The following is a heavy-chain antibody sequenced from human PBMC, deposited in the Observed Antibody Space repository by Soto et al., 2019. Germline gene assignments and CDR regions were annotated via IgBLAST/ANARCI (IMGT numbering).Heavy chain of an antibody. J-gene: IGHJ4*02. Sequence: QVHLVQSGAEVKMPGASVKVSCKASGFTFTSYAFTWVRQAPGQGLEWMGWISAYNGNTNYARNFRGSVTMTTGSSPSTVYMELGRLTSDDTAVYFCARDFAGWPPDGVDSWGQGTRVSVSA. CDR2: ISAYNGNT. CDR1: GFTFTSYA. D-gene: IGHD3-16*01. V-gene: IGHV1-18*01. CDR3: ARDFAGWPPDGVDS.